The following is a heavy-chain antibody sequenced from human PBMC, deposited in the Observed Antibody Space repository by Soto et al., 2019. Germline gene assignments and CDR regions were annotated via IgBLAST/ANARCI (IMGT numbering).Heavy chain of an antibody. CDR2: ISYDGSNK. V-gene: IGHV3-30*18. CDR3: AKGYSYSVFDY. Sequence: QVQLVESGGGVVQPGRSLRLSCAASGFTFSSYGMHWVRQAPGKGLAWVAVISYDGSNKYYADSVKGRFTISRDNSKSTLDLQMNSLRAEDTAVYHCAKGYSYSVFDYWGKGTLVTVSS. CDR1: GFTFSSYG. J-gene: IGHJ4*02. D-gene: IGHD5-18*01.